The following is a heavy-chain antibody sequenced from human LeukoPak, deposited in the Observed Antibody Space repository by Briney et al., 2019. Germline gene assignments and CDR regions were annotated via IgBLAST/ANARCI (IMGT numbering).Heavy chain of an antibody. Sequence: GGSLRLSCAASGFTFSDYYMTWIRQAPGKGLEWVSYISSSGSSEYYADSVKGRFTISRDNAKNSLYVEMNSLRGDDTAVYYCARDRALYDSRRGYYYTEDDYWGQGTLVTVSS. CDR2: ISSSGSSE. CDR3: ARDRALYDSRRGYYYTEDDY. CDR1: GFTFSDYY. D-gene: IGHD3-22*01. V-gene: IGHV3-11*04. J-gene: IGHJ4*02.